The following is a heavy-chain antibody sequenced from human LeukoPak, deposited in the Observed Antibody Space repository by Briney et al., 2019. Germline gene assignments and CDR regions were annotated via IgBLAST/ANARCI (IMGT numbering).Heavy chain of an antibody. J-gene: IGHJ4*02. Sequence: PSETLSLTCAVYGGSFSGYYWSWIRQPPGKGLEWIGEINHSGSTNYNPSPKSRVTISVDTSKNQFPLKLSSVTAADTAVYYCARGGDIVVVPAATYFDYWGQGTLVTVSS. CDR1: GGSFSGYY. CDR3: ARGGDIVVVPAATYFDY. CDR2: INHSGST. D-gene: IGHD2-2*01. V-gene: IGHV4-34*01.